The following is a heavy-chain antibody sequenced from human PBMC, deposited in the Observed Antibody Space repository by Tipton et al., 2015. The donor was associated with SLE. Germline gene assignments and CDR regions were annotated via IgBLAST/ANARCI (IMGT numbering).Heavy chain of an antibody. CDR2: ISSSSSYT. CDR3: ARSDSSSGLDY. J-gene: IGHJ4*02. V-gene: IGHV3-21*01. CDR1: GFTFSSYA. Sequence: GSLRLSCTASGFTFSSYAMSWVRQAPGKGLEWVSSISSSSSYTNYADSVKGRFTISRDNAKNSLYLQMNSLRAEDTAVYYCARSDSSSGLDYWGQGTLVTVSS. D-gene: IGHD6-13*01.